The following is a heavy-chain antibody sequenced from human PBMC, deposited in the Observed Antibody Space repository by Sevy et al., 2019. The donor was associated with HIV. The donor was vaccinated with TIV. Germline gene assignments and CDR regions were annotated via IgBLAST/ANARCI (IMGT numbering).Heavy chain of an antibody. D-gene: IGHD3-10*02. J-gene: IGHJ6*03. CDR3: ARLFSGYMDV. CDR2: ISDYNGHT. V-gene: IGHV1-18*01. Sequence: ASVKVSCKAFGYTLSNYAFSWVRQAPGQGLEWMGWISDYNGHTNYAQSFQDRVTMTTDISTSTAYMELRSLRSDDTAVYYCARLFSGYMDVWGKGTTVTVSS. CDR1: GYTLSNYA.